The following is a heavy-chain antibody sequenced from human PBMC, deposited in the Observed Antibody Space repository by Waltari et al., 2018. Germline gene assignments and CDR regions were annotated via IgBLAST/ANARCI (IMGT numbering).Heavy chain of an antibody. CDR3: TTSSYCGTTTCYQYYGMDV. CDR2: IIPVFGTA. CDR1: GGSFSSYS. D-gene: IGHD2-2*01. Sequence: QVRLVQSGAEVKTPGSSVKVSCKAFGGSFSSYSINWVRQAPGQGLEWMGGIIPVFGTANYAQKFQDRLAITADESTSTADMELSSLRSEDTAAYYCTTSSYCGTTTCYQYYGMDVWGQGTTVTVSS. J-gene: IGHJ6*02. V-gene: IGHV1-69*01.